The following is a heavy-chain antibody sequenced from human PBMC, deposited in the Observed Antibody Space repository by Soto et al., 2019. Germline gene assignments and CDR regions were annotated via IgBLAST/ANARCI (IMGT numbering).Heavy chain of an antibody. D-gene: IGHD2-8*01. CDR2: IFPSGIN. CDR3: ARGSMLIDY. CDR1: GASHTNYY. V-gene: IGHV4-4*07. J-gene: IGHJ4*02. Sequence: SETLSLTCTVSGASHTNYYWSWIRQPAGKGLEWIGRIFPSGINNHNPSLKSRVTMSVDTSKNQFSLNLSSVAAADTAVYYCARGSMLIDYWGQGTLVTVSS.